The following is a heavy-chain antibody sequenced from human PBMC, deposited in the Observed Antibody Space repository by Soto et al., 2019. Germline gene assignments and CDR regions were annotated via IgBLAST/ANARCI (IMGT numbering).Heavy chain of an antibody. J-gene: IGHJ4*02. CDR3: ALPKNTLGWYNF. V-gene: IGHV1-46*01. D-gene: IGHD6-19*01. CDR2: INPNGGST. CDR1: GYTFTNYH. Sequence: QVQVVQSGAEVKKPGASGKVSCKTSGYTFTNYHVHWLRQAPGQGLEWMGAINPNGGSTTYAQHLQGRVTMTSDSSTSTVYMEMGSLRSDDSAVYYCALPKNTLGWYNFWGQGTLVTVS.